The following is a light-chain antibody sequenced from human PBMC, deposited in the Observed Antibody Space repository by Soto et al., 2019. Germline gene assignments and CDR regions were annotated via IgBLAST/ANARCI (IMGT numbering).Light chain of an antibody. CDR2: DAS. Sequence: IQMTQSPSTLSASVGDNITITCRASQSLSSYLAWYQQKPGRAPKLLIFDASSLERGVPSRFSGSGSGTEFTLTISSLQPDDFATYYCQHYNSYSEAFGQGTKVDIK. V-gene: IGKV1-5*01. CDR1: QSLSSY. CDR3: QHYNSYSEA. J-gene: IGKJ1*01.